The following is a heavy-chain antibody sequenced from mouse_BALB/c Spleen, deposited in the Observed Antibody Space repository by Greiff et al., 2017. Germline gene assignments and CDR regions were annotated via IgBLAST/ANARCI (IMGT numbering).Heavy chain of an antibody. CDR1: GYTFTEYT. V-gene: IGHV1-18*01. CDR2: INPNNGGT. D-gene: IGHD2-14*01. J-gene: IGHJ4*01. CDR3: ARLDYRYDYAMDY. Sequence: VQLKQSGPELVKPGASVKISCKTSGYTFTEYTMHWVKQSHGKSLEWIGGINPNNGGTSYNQKFKGKATLTVDKSSNTAYMELRSLTSEDSAVYYCARLDYRYDYAMDYWGQGTSVTVSS.